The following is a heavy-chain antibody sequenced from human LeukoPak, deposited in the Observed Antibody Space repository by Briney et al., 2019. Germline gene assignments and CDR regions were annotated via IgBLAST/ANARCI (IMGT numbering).Heavy chain of an antibody. J-gene: IGHJ5*02. CDR3: ARGSLVGATVWLDP. CDR1: GSSFTSYW. CDR2: IYPGDSDT. Sequence: PGASLQISCQGSGSSFTSYWIGWVRPLPGKGLEWMGIIYPGDSDTRYSPSFQGQVTISADTSINTAYLQWSSLKASDSAMYYCARGSLVGATVWLDPWGQGTLVTVSS. V-gene: IGHV5-51*01. D-gene: IGHD1-26*01.